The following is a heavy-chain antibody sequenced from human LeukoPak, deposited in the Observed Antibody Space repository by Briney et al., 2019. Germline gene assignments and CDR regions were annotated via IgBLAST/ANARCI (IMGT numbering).Heavy chain of an antibody. CDR2: INPSGSA. D-gene: IGHD6-19*01. J-gene: IGHJ5*02. CDR3: ARKLSNRWLSP. Sequence: SETLSLTFTVYGGSFTGYYWSWIRQPPGKGLEWIGEINPSGSANYRPSLKSRLTISLDTPKNLFSLKLVSLTDADTAVYYCARKLSNRWLSPWGQGTLVIVSS. CDR1: GGSFTGYY. V-gene: IGHV4-34*01.